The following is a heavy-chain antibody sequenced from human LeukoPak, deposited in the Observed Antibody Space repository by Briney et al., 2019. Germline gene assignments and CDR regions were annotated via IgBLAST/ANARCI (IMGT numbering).Heavy chain of an antibody. J-gene: IGHJ5*02. CDR2: INHSGST. Sequence: SETLSLTCTVSGGSISSYYWSWIRQPPGKGLEWIGEINHSGSTNYNPSLKSRVTISVDTSKNQFSLKLSSVTAADTAVYYCARLRAITIFGVVNSINWFDPWGQGTLVTVSS. D-gene: IGHD3-3*01. V-gene: IGHV4-34*01. CDR1: GGSISSYY. CDR3: ARLRAITIFGVVNSINWFDP.